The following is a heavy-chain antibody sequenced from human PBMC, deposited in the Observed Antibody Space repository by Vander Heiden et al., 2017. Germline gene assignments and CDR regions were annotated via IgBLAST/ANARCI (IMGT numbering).Heavy chain of an antibody. CDR3: ARDPYRGTYQSRGYFDH. V-gene: IGHV6-1*01. Sequence: VQLQQSGPGLVKPSQTLSLTCAIPGDSVSTNSAAWNCSMQSPSIGLEWLGRTYYKSKWYNDYAVSVTSRITINPDTSKNQFSLQLNSLTPEDTAVYYCARDPYRGTYQSRGYFDHWGQGTLVTVSS. J-gene: IGHJ4*02. D-gene: IGHD1-26*01. CDR1: GDSVSTNSAA. CDR2: TYYKSKWYN.